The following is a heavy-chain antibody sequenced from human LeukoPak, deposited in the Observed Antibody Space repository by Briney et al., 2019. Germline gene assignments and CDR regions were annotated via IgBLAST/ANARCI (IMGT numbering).Heavy chain of an antibody. D-gene: IGHD3-22*01. CDR3: AKLPYYYDSSGYFDY. CDR2: ISGSGGST. J-gene: IGHJ4*02. CDR1: GFTFSSYA. V-gene: IGHV3-23*01. Sequence: GGSLRLSCAASGFTFSSYAMSWVRQAPGKGLEWVSAISGSGGSTYYADSVKGRFTISRDNSKNTLYLQMNSLRAEDTAVCYCAKLPYYYDSSGYFDYWGQGTLVTVSS.